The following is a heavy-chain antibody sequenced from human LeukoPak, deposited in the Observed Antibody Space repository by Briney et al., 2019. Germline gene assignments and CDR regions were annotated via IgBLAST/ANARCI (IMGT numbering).Heavy chain of an antibody. D-gene: IGHD2-15*01. Sequence: SETLSLTCTVSGGSISSYYWSWIRQPPGKGLEWIGYIYYSGSTKYNPSLKSRVTISVDTSKNQFSLKLSSVTAADTAVYYCVRGGSHCSGGSCYSLDWFDPWGQGTLVTVSS. CDR3: VRGGSHCSGGSCYSLDWFDP. CDR1: GGSISSYY. CDR2: IYYSGST. V-gene: IGHV4-59*01. J-gene: IGHJ5*02.